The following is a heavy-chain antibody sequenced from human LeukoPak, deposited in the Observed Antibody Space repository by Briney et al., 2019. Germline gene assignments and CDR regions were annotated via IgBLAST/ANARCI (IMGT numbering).Heavy chain of an antibody. CDR3: ARDMGDGYTWDYYFDY. CDR2: IKQDGSEK. CDR1: GFTFSSYW. J-gene: IGHJ4*02. Sequence: GSLRLSCAASGFTFSSYWMSWVRQAPGKGLEWVANIKQDGSEKYYVDSVKGRFTISRDNAKNSLYLQMNSLRAEDTAVYYCARDMGDGYTWDYYFDYWGQGTLVTVSS. V-gene: IGHV3-7*01. D-gene: IGHD5-24*01.